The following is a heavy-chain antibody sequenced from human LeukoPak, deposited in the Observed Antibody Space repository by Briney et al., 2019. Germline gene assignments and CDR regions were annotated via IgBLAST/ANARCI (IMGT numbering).Heavy chain of an antibody. Sequence: PGGSLRLSCAASGFTVSSNDMTWVRQAPGKGLEWVSIIYSGGGTYYADSVKGRFTISRDNSKNTLYLQMNSLRAEDTAVYYCARNEVPGLRDWGQGTLVTVSS. D-gene: IGHD1-1*01. CDR3: ARNEVPGLRD. J-gene: IGHJ4*02. V-gene: IGHV3-53*01. CDR2: IYSGGGT. CDR1: GFTVSSND.